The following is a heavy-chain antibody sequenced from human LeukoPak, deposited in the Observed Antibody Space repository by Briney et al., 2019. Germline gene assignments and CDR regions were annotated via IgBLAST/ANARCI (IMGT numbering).Heavy chain of an antibody. CDR1: GGSFSGYY. J-gene: IGHJ4*02. D-gene: IGHD6-19*01. Sequence: PSETLSLTCAVYGGSFSGYYWSWIRQPPGKGLEWIGEINHSGSTNYNPSLKSRVTISVDTSKNQFSLKLSSVTAADTAVYYCARGIAVAGTFEYWGQGTLVTVSS. V-gene: IGHV4-34*01. CDR3: ARGIAVAGTFEY. CDR2: INHSGST.